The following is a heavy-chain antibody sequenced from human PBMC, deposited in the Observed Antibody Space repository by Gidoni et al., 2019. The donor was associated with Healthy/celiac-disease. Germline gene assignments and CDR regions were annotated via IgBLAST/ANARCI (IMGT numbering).Heavy chain of an antibody. CDR2: IYWDDDK. V-gene: IGHV2-5*02. CDR3: AHSGRGVRGPGQYYYYGMDV. CDR1: GFSLSTSGVG. D-gene: IGHD3-10*01. J-gene: IGHJ6*02. Sequence: QITLKESGPTLVKPTQTLTLTCTFSGFSLSTSGVGVGWIRQPPGKALEWLALIYWDDDKRYSPSLKSRLTITKDTSKNQVVLTMTNMDPVDTATYYCAHSGRGVRGPGQYYYYGMDVWGQGTTVTVSS.